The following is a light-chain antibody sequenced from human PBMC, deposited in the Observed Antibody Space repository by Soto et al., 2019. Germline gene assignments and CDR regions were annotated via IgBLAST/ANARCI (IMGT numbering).Light chain of an antibody. CDR3: SSYAGSNNFGV. CDR2: EVS. V-gene: IGLV2-8*01. Sequence: SALTQPPSASGSPGRSVTISCTGTSSDVGGYNYVSWYQQHPGKAPKLMIYEVSKRPSGVPDRFPGSKSGNTASLTVSGLQAEDEADYYCSSYAGSNNFGVFGTGTKVTVL. J-gene: IGLJ1*01. CDR1: SSDVGGYNY.